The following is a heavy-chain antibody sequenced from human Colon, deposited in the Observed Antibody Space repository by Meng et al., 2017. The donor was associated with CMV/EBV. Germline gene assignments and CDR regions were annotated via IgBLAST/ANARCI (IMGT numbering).Heavy chain of an antibody. V-gene: IGHV4-59*11. J-gene: IGHJ4*02. CDR2: IHDSGST. Sequence: SETLSLTCTVSGDSLSPHYWSWTRQSPGKGLEWIGFIHDSGSTIYNPSLQRRVTISVDTSKNQFSLQLNSVTAADTAIYYCARIKGYCSSDSCYPDYWGQGTLVTVSS. CDR1: GDSLSPHY. D-gene: IGHD2-2*01. CDR3: ARIKGYCSSDSCYPDY.